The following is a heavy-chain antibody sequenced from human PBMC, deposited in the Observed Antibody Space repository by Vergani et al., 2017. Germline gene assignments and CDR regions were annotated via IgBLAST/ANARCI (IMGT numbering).Heavy chain of an antibody. Sequence: EVHLLESGGDLVQPGGSLRLSCAASGFTFNHCAMNWVRQAPGKGLEWVSGISGSGGSTYYAGSVKGRFTISRDSSKNTLYLQMNSLSAGDTAVYYCAKANPRNSGYDYLYYYHAMDVWGQGTTVTVSS. CDR3: AKANPRNSGYDYLYYYHAMDV. V-gene: IGHV3-23*01. J-gene: IGHJ6*02. D-gene: IGHD5-12*01. CDR1: GFTFNHCA. CDR2: ISGSGGST.